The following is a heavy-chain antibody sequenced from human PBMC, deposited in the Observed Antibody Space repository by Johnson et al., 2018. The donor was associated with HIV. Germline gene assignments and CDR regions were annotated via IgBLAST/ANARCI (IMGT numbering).Heavy chain of an antibody. V-gene: IGHV3-9*01. CDR1: GFTFDDYA. Sequence: EVQLVESGGGLVQPGRSLRLSCAGSGFTFDDYAMHWVRQAPGKGLEWVSGISWSSGMIGYADSVKGRFTISRDNAKNSLYLQMNSLRADDTAVYYCARDPYYDFLTGPRDAFDIWGQGTMVTVSS. D-gene: IGHD3-9*01. CDR2: ISWSSGMI. CDR3: ARDPYYDFLTGPRDAFDI. J-gene: IGHJ3*02.